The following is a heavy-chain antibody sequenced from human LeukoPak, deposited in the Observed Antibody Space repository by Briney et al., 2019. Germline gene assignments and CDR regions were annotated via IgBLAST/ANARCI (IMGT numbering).Heavy chain of an antibody. V-gene: IGHV3-30*02. Sequence: PGGSLRLSCAASGFTFSSYGMHWVRQAPGKGLEWVAFIRYDGSNKYYADSVKGRFTISRDNSKNTLYLQMNSLRAEDTAVYYCAKDLGYYRSGSYPSFDYWGQGTLVTVSS. CDR1: GFTFSSYG. CDR3: AKDLGYYRSGSYPSFDY. J-gene: IGHJ4*02. D-gene: IGHD3-10*01. CDR2: IRYDGSNK.